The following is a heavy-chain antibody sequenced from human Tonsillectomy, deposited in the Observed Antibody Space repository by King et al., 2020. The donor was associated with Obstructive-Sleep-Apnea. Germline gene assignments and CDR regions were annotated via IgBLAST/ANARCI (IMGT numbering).Heavy chain of an antibody. V-gene: IGHV3-9*01. D-gene: IGHD4-17*01. CDR2: ISWNSGSI. J-gene: IGHJ6*01. CDR3: AKALPTVTTSGITYGMDV. CDR1: GFTFDDYA. Sequence: VQLVESGGGLVQPGRSLRLSCAASGFTFDDYAMHWFRQAPGKGLEWVSGISWNSGSIGYADSVKGRFTISRDNAKKSLYLQMNSLRAEDTALYYCAKALPTVTTSGITYGMDVWGQGTTVTVSS.